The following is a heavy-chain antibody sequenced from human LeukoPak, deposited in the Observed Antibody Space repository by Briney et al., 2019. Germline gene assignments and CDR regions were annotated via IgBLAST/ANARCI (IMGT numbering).Heavy chain of an antibody. CDR3: ARAAVAAAVHFDY. CDR2: INPNSGGT. CDR1: GYTFTGYY. D-gene: IGHD6-13*01. Sequence: ASVKVSCKASGYTFTGYYMHWARQAPGQGLEWMGWINPNSGGTNYAQKFQGRVTMTRDTSISTAYMELSRLRSDDTAVYYCARAAVAAAVHFDYWGQGTLVTVSS. V-gene: IGHV1-2*02. J-gene: IGHJ4*02.